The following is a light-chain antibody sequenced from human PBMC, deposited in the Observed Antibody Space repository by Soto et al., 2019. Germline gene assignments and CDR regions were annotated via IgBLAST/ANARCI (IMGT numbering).Light chain of an antibody. CDR2: GAS. CDR1: QSVSSN. V-gene: IGKV3-15*01. Sequence: EIVMTQSPATLSVSPGERATLSCWASQSVSSNLAWYQQKPGQAPSLLIYGASTRATGTPARFSGSGSGTEFTLTISSLQSEDFAVYYCQQYIRWPLTFGGGTKVEIK. J-gene: IGKJ4*01. CDR3: QQYIRWPLT.